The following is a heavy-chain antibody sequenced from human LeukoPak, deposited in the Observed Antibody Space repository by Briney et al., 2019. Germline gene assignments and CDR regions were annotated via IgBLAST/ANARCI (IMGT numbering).Heavy chain of an antibody. J-gene: IGHJ5*02. CDR2: INTKSGRT. Sequence: ASVKVSCKTSGYSFTDYYIHWVRQARGQGLEGMGLINTKSGRTSSARKFQGRVTMTRDPSITTVYMDMAWLTSDDTAIYFCARADFIDAGPYLIGPWGQGTLVTVSS. CDR3: ARADFIDAGPYLIGP. D-gene: IGHD3-3*01. CDR1: GYSFTDYY. V-gene: IGHV1-2*02.